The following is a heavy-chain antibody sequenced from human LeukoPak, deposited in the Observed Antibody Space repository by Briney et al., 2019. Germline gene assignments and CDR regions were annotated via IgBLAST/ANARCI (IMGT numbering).Heavy chain of an antibody. CDR3: VRGPYGASISKWFDP. Sequence: PSETLSLTCTVSRGSISGYSWSWIRQSPGGGLEWIGYTYYSGDTAYNPSLRSRVTMSVDTSKNQFSLQLRSMTTADTAVYYCVRGPYGASISKWFDPWGQGTQVIVSP. CDR2: TYYSGDT. CDR1: RGSISGYS. J-gene: IGHJ5*02. D-gene: IGHD4/OR15-4a*01. V-gene: IGHV4-59*01.